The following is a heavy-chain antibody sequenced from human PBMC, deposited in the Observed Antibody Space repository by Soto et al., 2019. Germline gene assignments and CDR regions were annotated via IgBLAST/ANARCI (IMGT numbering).Heavy chain of an antibody. V-gene: IGHV1-2*02. J-gene: IGHJ6*02. Sequence: ASVKVSCKASGYPFTGPYIYWVRQAPGQGLEWMGWINPSSGGTEFAEKFQGRVTVTRDTSIRTVFLELNSLTPDDTGVYFCARDFRTYSHGVDVWRQGTAVAVSS. CDR2: INPSSGGT. CDR3: ARDFRTYSHGVDV. D-gene: IGHD4-4*01. CDR1: GYPFTGPY.